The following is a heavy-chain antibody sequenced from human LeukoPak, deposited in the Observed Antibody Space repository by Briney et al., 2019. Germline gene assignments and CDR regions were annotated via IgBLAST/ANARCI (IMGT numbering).Heavy chain of an antibody. CDR2: INTNSKTI. CDR3: ARDTWYSNSWLHAFDI. CDR1: GFTFSVYA. D-gene: IGHD6-13*01. J-gene: IGHJ3*02. V-gene: IGHV3-48*01. Sequence: PGGSLSLSCAASGFTFSVYAMNWVRQSPGKGLEWFSFINTNSKTIYYADSVKGRFTISRDNAKNSLYLQMHSPRAEDTGVYYCARDTWYSNSWLHAFDIWGQGTMVTVSS.